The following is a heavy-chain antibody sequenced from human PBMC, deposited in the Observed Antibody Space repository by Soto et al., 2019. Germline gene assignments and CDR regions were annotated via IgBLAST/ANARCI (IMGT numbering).Heavy chain of an antibody. D-gene: IGHD3-22*01. CDR2: IYYSGST. J-gene: IGHJ4*02. CDR1: GGSISSGDYY. CDR3: AREGDYYDSSGYYSDY. V-gene: IGHV4-30-4*01. Sequence: PSETLSLTCTVSGGSISSGDYYWSWIRQPPGKGLEWIGYIYYSGSTYYNPSLKSRVTISVDTSKNQFSLKLSSVTAADTAVYYCAREGDYYDSSGYYSDYWGQGTLVTVSS.